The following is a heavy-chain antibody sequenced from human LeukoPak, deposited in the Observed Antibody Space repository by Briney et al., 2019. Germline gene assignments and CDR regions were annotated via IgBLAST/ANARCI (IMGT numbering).Heavy chain of an antibody. V-gene: IGHV1-2*04. CDR1: GYTFTGYY. J-gene: IGHJ3*02. CDR2: INPNSGGT. Sequence: ASVKVSCKASGYTFTGYYMHWVRQAPGQGLEWMGWINPNSGGTNYAQKFQGWVTMTRDTSISTAYMELSRMRSDDTAMYYCARTGGFDAFDIWGQGTMLTVSS. CDR3: ARTGGFDAFDI. D-gene: IGHD7-27*01.